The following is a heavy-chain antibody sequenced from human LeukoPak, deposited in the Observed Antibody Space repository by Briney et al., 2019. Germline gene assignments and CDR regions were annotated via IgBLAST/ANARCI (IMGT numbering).Heavy chain of an antibody. J-gene: IGHJ3*02. Sequence: SETLSLTCTVSGGSISSYYWSWIRQPAGKGLEWIGHIYTSGSTNYNPSLKSRVTMSVDTSKNQFSLKLSSVTAADTAVYYCARERTAAGATDAFDIWGQGTMVTVSS. D-gene: IGHD1-26*01. CDR2: IYTSGST. CDR3: ARERTAAGATDAFDI. V-gene: IGHV4-4*07. CDR1: GGSISSYY.